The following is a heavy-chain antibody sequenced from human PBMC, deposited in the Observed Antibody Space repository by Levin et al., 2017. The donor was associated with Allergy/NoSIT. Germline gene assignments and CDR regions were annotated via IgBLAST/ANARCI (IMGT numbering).Heavy chain of an antibody. D-gene: IGHD6-6*01. J-gene: IGHJ4*02. V-gene: IGHV3-7*01. CDR1: GFIFSNYW. CDR3: AATYIYSSSSH. CDR2: IKQDGSEK. Sequence: GESLKISCAASGFIFSNYWMSWVRQAPGKGLEWVANIKQDGSEKYYVESVRGRFTISRDNAKTSLYLQMNSLRAEDTAVYYCAATYIYSSSSHWGQGTLVTVSS.